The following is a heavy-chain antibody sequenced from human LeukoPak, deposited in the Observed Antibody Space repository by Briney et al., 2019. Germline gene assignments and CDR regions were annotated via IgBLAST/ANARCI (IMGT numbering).Heavy chain of an antibody. CDR3: ATNWNLDY. J-gene: IGHJ4*02. D-gene: IGHD1-1*01. CDR2: ISGSGGNT. V-gene: IGHV3-23*01. CDR1: GFTFSSYA. Sequence: GGSLRLSCAASGFTFSSYAMSWVRQAPGKGLECISVISGSGGNTYYADSVKGRFTISRDNSKNTLYLQIHGLRAEDTALYYCATNWNLDYWGQGTLVTVSS.